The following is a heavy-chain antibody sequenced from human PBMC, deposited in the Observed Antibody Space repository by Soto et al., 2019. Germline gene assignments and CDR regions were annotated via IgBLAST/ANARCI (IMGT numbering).Heavy chain of an antibody. J-gene: IGHJ6*02. CDR3: ASDYNWNYDYYYYGMDV. CDR2: INPNSGGT. CDR1: GYTFIGYY. D-gene: IGHD1-7*01. V-gene: IGHV1-2*02. Sequence: ASVKVSCKASGYTFIGYYMHWVRQAPGQGLEWMGWINPNSGGTNYAQKFQGRVTMTRDTSISTAYMELSRLRSDDTAVYYCASDYNWNYDYYYYGMDVWGQGTTVTVSS.